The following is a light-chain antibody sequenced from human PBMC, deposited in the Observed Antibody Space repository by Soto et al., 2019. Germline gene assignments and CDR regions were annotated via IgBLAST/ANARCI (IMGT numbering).Light chain of an antibody. Sequence: QSALTQPASVSGSPGQSITISCTGTNSDVGTYNYVSWYQQHPGKAPKFVVYEVSDRPSGVSDRFSGSKSGSTASLTISGLQAEDEADYYCSSYTTSSTLVFGGGTKLTVL. V-gene: IGLV2-14*01. J-gene: IGLJ2*01. CDR3: SSYTTSSTLV. CDR2: EVS. CDR1: NSDVGTYNY.